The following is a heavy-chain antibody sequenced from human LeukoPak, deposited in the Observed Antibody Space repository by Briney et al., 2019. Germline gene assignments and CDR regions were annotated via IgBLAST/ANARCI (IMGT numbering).Heavy chain of an antibody. CDR1: GFTSSSYG. V-gene: IGHV3-30*18. CDR3: AKDVYYDRSGYYYYYYGMDV. D-gene: IGHD3-22*01. Sequence: GGSLILSCAASGFTSSSYGMHWVRQAPGKGLEWVAVISYDGSNKYYADSVKGRFTISRDNSKNTLYLQMSSLRAEDTAVYYCAKDVYYDRSGYYYYYYGMDVWGQGTTVTVSS. J-gene: IGHJ6*02. CDR2: ISYDGSNK.